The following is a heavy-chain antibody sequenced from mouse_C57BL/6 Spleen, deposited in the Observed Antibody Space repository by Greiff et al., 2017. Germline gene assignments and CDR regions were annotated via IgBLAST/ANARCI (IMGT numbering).Heavy chain of an antibody. CDR1: GFNIKDYY. V-gene: IGHV14-1*01. CDR3: TTDRGGYFDY. J-gene: IGHJ2*01. CDR2: IDPEDGDT. Sequence: EVQLQQSGAELVRPGASVKLSCTASGFNIKDYYMHWVKQRPEQGLEWIGRIDPEDGDTDYAPKFQGKATMTADTSSNTAYLQLSSLTSEDTAVXYCTTDRGGYFDYWGQGTTLTVSS.